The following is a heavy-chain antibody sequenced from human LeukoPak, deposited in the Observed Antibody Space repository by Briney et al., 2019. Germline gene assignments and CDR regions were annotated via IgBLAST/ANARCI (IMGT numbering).Heavy chain of an antibody. CDR2: IYHSGRT. CDR1: GGSFSGYY. V-gene: IGHV4-59*08. Sequence: SETLSLTCAVYGGSFSGYYWSWFRQPPGKGLEWIGYIYHSGRTSYNPSLKSRVTISVDTSKNEFSLKLRFVTAADTAVYYCAGPIYEAVEQWGQGTLVTVSS. J-gene: IGHJ4*02. D-gene: IGHD3-3*01. CDR3: AGPIYEAVEQ.